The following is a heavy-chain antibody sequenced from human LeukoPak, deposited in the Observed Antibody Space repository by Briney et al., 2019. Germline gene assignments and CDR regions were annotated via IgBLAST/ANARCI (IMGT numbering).Heavy chain of an antibody. D-gene: IGHD1-1*01. J-gene: IGHJ5*02. CDR3: ARVLGLYNWNEEVWFDP. Sequence: SETLSLTCTVSGDSISSSRSYWGWIRQPPGKGLEWIGSIYYSGNTYYNTSLKSRVTISIDTSKNQFSLKLNSVTAADTAVYYCARVLGLYNWNEEVWFDPWGQGTLVTVSS. CDR1: GDSISSSRSY. CDR2: IYYSGNT. V-gene: IGHV4-39*01.